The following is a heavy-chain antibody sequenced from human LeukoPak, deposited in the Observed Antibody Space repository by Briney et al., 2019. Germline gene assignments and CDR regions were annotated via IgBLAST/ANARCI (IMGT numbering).Heavy chain of an antibody. J-gene: IGHJ3*02. D-gene: IGHD3-16*01. CDR2: ISWDGGST. V-gene: IGHV3-43*01. CDR1: GFTFDDYN. CDR3: AKDLGPRGNDAFDI. Sequence: GGSLRLSCAASGFTFDDYNMHWVRQAPGKGLEWVSLISWDGGSTYYADSVKGRFTISRDNSKNSLYLQMNSLRTEDTALYYCAKDLGPRGNDAFDIWGQGTMVTVSS.